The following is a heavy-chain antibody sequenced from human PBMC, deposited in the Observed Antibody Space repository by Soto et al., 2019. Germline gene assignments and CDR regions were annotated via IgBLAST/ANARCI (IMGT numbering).Heavy chain of an antibody. CDR1: GGSISSGGYY. V-gene: IGHV4-31*03. J-gene: IGHJ5*02. Sequence: QVQLQESGPGLVKPSQTLSLTCTVSGGSISSGGYYWSWIRQHPGKGLEWIGYIYYSGSTCYNPSLMSRVTISVDTSKNQFSLQLSSVTAAATAVYYCARRRGYSGLKPWGQGTLVTVSS. CDR2: IYYSGST. CDR3: ARRRGYSGLKP. D-gene: IGHD5-12*01.